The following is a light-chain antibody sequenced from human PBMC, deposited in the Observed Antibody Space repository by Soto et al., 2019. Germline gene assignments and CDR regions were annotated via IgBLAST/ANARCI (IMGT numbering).Light chain of an antibody. CDR2: GVS. V-gene: IGKV3-20*01. Sequence: EIVLTQSPGTLSLSPGERATLSCRASQSINNKYLAWYQQEPGQTPRLLIHGVSIRATGIPDRFSGSGSGTDFTLTISRLEPEDFAVYYCQLYSGSPWTFGPGTKVDIK. CDR1: QSINNKY. J-gene: IGKJ1*01. CDR3: QLYSGSPWT.